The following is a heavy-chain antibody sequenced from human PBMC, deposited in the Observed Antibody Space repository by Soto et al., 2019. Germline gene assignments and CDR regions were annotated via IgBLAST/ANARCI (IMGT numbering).Heavy chain of an antibody. J-gene: IGHJ4*02. Sequence: GESLKISCQGSGYSFTSYWISWVRPMPGKGLEWMGRIDPSDSYTNYSPSFQGHVTISADKSISTAYLQWSSLKASDTAMYYCARLNAVDYYDSSGYSALFYWGQGTLVTVSS. V-gene: IGHV5-10-1*01. CDR2: IDPSDSYT. D-gene: IGHD3-22*01. CDR1: GYSFTSYW. CDR3: ARLNAVDYYDSSGYSALFY.